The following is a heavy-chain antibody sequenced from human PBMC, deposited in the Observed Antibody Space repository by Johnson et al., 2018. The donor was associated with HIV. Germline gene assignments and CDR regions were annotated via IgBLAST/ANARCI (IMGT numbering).Heavy chain of an antibody. D-gene: IGHD5-24*01. CDR1: GFTFDDYG. CDR3: ARALGRDGYRKDAFDI. Sequence: VQLVESGGGVVQPGRSLRLSCAASGFTFDDYGMSWVRQAPGKGLEWVSGISWNSGSIGYADSVKGRFTISRDNAKNSLYLQMNSLRTEDTAVYYCARALGRDGYRKDAFDIWGQGTMVTVSS. J-gene: IGHJ3*02. CDR2: ISWNSGSI. V-gene: IGHV3-20*04.